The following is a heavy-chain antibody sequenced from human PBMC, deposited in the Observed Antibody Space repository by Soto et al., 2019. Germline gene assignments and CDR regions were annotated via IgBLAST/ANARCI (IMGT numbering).Heavy chain of an antibody. CDR1: GYSFTGYY. D-gene: IGHD3-22*01. J-gene: IGHJ5*01. V-gene: IGHV1-2*04. CDR3: ARERSYYSSADGAWFDS. CDR2: INPNSGGT. Sequence: SVKICCKDSGYSFTGYYMHWVRQAPGQELEWMGWINPNSGGTNYAQKFQGWVTMTRDTSISTAYMELSRLRSDDTAVYYCARERSYYSSADGAWFDSRAQRAVVPVS.